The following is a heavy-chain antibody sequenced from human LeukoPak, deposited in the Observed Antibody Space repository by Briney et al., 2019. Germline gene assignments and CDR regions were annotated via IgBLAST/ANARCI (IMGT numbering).Heavy chain of an antibody. V-gene: IGHV3-23*01. CDR1: GFTFSSYA. D-gene: IGHD2-2*01. CDR2: ISGSGGGT. Sequence: GGSLRLSCAASGFTFSSYAMSWVRQAPGKGLEWVSAISGSGGGTYYADSVKGRFTISRDNSKNTLYLQMNSLRAEDTAVYYCAKGSRGIVVVPAASSFDYWGQGTLVTVSS. CDR3: AKGSRGIVVVPAASSFDY. J-gene: IGHJ4*02.